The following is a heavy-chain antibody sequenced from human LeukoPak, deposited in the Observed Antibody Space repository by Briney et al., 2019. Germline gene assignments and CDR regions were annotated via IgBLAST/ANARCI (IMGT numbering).Heavy chain of an antibody. CDR3: ASGIADYYFDY. Sequence: GGSLRLSCAASGFPFGRYSMNWVRQAPGKGLEWVSSISSSSPHIYYADSVKGRFIISRDNAKNSLRLQMNSLRAEDTAVYYCASGIADYYFDYWGQGTLVTVSS. CDR1: GFPFGRYS. J-gene: IGHJ4*02. D-gene: IGHD6-13*01. V-gene: IGHV3-21*01. CDR2: ISSSSPHI.